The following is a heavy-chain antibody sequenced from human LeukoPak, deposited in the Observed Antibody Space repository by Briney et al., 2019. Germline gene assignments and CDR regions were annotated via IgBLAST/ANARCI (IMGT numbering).Heavy chain of an antibody. CDR3: AQGGGRYDSSGYPYYFDS. CDR2: ISGSGGST. Sequence: GASLRLSCAASGFTFSSYAMSWVRQAPGKGLEWVSAISGSGGSTYYADSVKGRFTISRDNSKNTLYLQMNSLRAEATAVYYCAQGGGRYDSSGYPYYFDSWGQGTLGTVSS. J-gene: IGHJ4*02. CDR1: GFTFSSYA. V-gene: IGHV3-23*01. D-gene: IGHD3-22*01.